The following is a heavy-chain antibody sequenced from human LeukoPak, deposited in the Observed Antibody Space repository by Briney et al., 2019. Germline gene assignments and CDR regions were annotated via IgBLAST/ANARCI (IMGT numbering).Heavy chain of an antibody. Sequence: PGRSLRLSCAASGFTFSSYSMNWVRQAPGKGLEWVSYISSSSSTIYYADSVKGRFTISRDNAKNSLYLQMNSLRAEDTALYYCAKDGGYDILTGAFDYWGQGTLVTVSS. D-gene: IGHD3-9*01. CDR2: ISSSSSTI. CDR3: AKDGGYDILTGAFDY. V-gene: IGHV3-48*01. J-gene: IGHJ4*02. CDR1: GFTFSSYS.